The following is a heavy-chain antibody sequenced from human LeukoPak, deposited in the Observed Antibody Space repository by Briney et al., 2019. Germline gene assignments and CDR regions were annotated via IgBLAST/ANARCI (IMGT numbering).Heavy chain of an antibody. J-gene: IGHJ4*02. CDR1: GFTSGIYA. CDR2: FSGGGDS. V-gene: IGHV3-23*01. CDR3: GKEVERHFGLKY. D-gene: IGHD3-10*01. Sequence: GGSLRLSCAASGFTSGIYAMSWVRQAPGKGLEWVSAFSGGGDSFYADSVKGRFTIFRDTSNKILYLHMSSLRAEDTAVYFCGKEVERHFGLKYWGQGTLVTVSS.